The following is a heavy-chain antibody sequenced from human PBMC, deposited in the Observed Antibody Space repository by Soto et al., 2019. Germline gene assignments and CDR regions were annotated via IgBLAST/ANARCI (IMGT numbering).Heavy chain of an antibody. Sequence: SETLSLTCAVYGGSFSGYYWSWIRQPPGKGLEWIGEINHSGSTNYNPSLKSRVTISVETSKNQFSLKLSSVTAADTAVYYCARVAVVYDILSFDYWGQGTLVTVSS. CDR2: INHSGST. V-gene: IGHV4-34*01. D-gene: IGHD3-9*01. CDR3: ARVAVVYDILSFDY. J-gene: IGHJ4*02. CDR1: GGSFSGYY.